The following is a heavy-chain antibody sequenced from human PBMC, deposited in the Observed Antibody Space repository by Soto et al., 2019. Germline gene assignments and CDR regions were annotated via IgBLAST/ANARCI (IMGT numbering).Heavy chain of an antibody. D-gene: IGHD3-3*01. CDR3: ARWSYLDY. CDR2: ISGSDGKT. Sequence: GGSLRLSCSASGFSFGSYALSWVRQAPGKGLEWVSTISGSDGKTFYADSVKGRFSISRDTSQNTLYLQMNSLRADDTAIYYCARWSYLDYWGQGTRVTVSS. J-gene: IGHJ4*02. CDR1: GFSFGSYA. V-gene: IGHV3-23*01.